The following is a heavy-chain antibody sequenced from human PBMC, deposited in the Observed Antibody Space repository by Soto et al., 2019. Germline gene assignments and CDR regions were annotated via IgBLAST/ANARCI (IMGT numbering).Heavy chain of an antibody. V-gene: IGHV4-31*03. D-gene: IGHD7-27*01. CDR2: IYNTGST. CDR3: ALALGPPTRLAY. J-gene: IGHJ4*02. CDR1: GAPISSGHYY. Sequence: PSETLSLTCSVSGAPISSGHYYWTWIRQHPGKGLEWIGSIYNTGSTSYNPSLTSRLSISVDTSENHFSLRLFSVTVADTAVYYWALALGPPTRLAYWGQGSLVTVSS.